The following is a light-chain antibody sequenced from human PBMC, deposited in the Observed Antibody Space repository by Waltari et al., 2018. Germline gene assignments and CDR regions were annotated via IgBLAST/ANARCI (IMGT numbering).Light chain of an antibody. V-gene: IGKV2D-29*02. CDR3: MQNIQLPT. J-gene: IGKJ1*01. CDR2: EVS. Sequence: EIVMTQAPLSLSVTPGQPASMSCKSIQNLLHSDGRARLYWYLQKPGQFPQLLISEVSNRFSGVTERFSGSGSGTDFTLKISRVEAEDVGVYFCMQNIQLPTFGQGTKVEIE. CDR1: QNLLHSDGRAR.